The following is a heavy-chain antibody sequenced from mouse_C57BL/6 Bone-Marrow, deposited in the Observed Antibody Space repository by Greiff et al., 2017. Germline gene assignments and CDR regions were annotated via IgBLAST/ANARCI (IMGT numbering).Heavy chain of an antibody. D-gene: IGHD2-4*01. J-gene: IGHJ2*01. CDR2: ISYAGSN. CDR3: ASLYYDYDGGGYYFDY. Sequence: EVKLEESGPGLVKPSQSLSLTCSVTGYSITSGYYWNWIRQFPGNKLEWMGYISYAGSNNYNPSLKNRISITRDTSKNQFFLKLNSVTTEDTATYYCASLYYDYDGGGYYFDYWGQGTTLTVSS. CDR1: GYSITSGYY. V-gene: IGHV3-6*01.